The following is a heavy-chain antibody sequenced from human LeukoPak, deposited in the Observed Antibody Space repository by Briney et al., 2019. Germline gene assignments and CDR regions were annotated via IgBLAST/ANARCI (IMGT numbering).Heavy chain of an antibody. J-gene: IGHJ5*02. V-gene: IGHV3-23*01. CDR1: GFTSRSYS. Sequence: GGSLRLSCAASGFTSRSYSMAWVRLAPGKGLEWVSVIRGGADDTSYADSVKGRFTISRDNSKNTLFLQMDGLRVEDTAVYYCATSGFSGYDHPSWGQGTLVTVSS. D-gene: IGHD5-12*01. CDR2: IRGGADDT. CDR3: ATSGFSGYDHPS.